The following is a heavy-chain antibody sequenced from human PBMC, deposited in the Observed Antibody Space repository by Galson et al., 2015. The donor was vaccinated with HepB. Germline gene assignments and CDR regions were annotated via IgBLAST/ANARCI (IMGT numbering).Heavy chain of an antibody. D-gene: IGHD3-3*01. J-gene: IGHJ5*02. Sequence: SLRLSCAASGFTFSSYWMHWVRQAPGKGLVWVSRINSDGSSTSYADSVKGRFTISRDNAKNTLYLQMNGLRAEDTAVYYCARDAYYDFWSGYYTNWFDPWGQGTLVTVSS. V-gene: IGHV3-74*01. CDR1: GFTFSSYW. CDR3: ARDAYYDFWSGYYTNWFDP. CDR2: INSDGSST.